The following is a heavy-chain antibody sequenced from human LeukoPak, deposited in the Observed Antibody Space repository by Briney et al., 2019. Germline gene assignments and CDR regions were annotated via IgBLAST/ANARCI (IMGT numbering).Heavy chain of an antibody. Sequence: GGSLRLSCAASGFTFSSYSMNWVRQAPGKGLEWVSYISSSGSTIYYADSVKGRFTISRDNAKNSLYLQMNSLRAEDTAVYYCARVVGDQLLNWFDPWGQGTLVTVSS. CDR2: ISSSGSTI. V-gene: IGHV3-48*04. CDR3: ARVVGDQLLNWFDP. CDR1: GFTFSSYS. J-gene: IGHJ5*02. D-gene: IGHD2/OR15-2a*01.